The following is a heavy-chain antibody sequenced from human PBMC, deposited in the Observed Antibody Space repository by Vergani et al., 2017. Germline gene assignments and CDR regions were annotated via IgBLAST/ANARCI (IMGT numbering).Heavy chain of an antibody. CDR3: ARSPINTITMVRGVIPGLSGSYMDV. V-gene: IGHV4-34*01. D-gene: IGHD3-10*01. CDR2: INHSGST. Sequence: QVQLQQWGAGLLKPSETLSLTCAVYRGSFSGYYWSWIRQPPGKGLEWIGEINHSGSTNYNPSLKSRVTVSVDTSKNQFCLKLSSVTAADTAVYYCARSPINTITMVRGVIPGLSGSYMDVWGKGTTVTVSS. CDR1: RGSFSGYY. J-gene: IGHJ6*03.